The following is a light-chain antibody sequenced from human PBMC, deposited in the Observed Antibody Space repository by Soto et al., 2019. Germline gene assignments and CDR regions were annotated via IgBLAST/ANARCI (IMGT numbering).Light chain of an antibody. Sequence: DIQMTQSPSSVSSSVGDIVTITFRASQRISSWLAWYQQKPGKAPKLLIYAASSLQSGVPSRFSGSGSGTDFTLTISSLQPEDFAIYYCQKANSFPLNFGGGTKVDIK. J-gene: IGKJ4*01. CDR1: QRISSW. CDR3: QKANSFPLN. CDR2: AAS. V-gene: IGKV1-12*01.